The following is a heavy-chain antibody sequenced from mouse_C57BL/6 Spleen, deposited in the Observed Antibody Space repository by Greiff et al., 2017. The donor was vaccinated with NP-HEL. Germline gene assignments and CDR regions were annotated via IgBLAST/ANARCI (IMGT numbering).Heavy chain of an antibody. D-gene: IGHD2-2*01. CDR2: IWSDGST. CDR1: GFSLTSYG. J-gene: IGHJ1*03. CDR3: AKPQSNHGYDGYFDV. Sequence: VMLVESGPGLVAPSQSLSITCTVSGFSLTSYGVHWVRQPPGKGLEWLVVIWSDGSTTYNSALKSRLSISKDNSKSQVFLKMNSLQTDDTAMYYCAKPQSNHGYDGYFDVWGTGTTVTVSS. V-gene: IGHV2-6*03.